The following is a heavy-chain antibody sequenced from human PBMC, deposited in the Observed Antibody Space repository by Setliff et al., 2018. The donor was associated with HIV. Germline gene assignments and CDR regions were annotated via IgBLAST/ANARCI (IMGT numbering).Heavy chain of an antibody. CDR2: IYTTGST. J-gene: IGHJ6*02. D-gene: IGHD3-3*01. Sequence: PSETLSLTCTVSGGSISTGSYYWSWIRQPAGKGLEWVGRIYTTGSTNYNPSLKSRVTISVDTSKNQFSLNLTSVTAADTAVYYCARAPYYNFWSGYYVGMSSHYYGMDVWGQGTTVTVSS. CDR1: GGSISTGSYY. V-gene: IGHV4-61*02. CDR3: ARAPYYNFWSGYYVGMSSHYYGMDV.